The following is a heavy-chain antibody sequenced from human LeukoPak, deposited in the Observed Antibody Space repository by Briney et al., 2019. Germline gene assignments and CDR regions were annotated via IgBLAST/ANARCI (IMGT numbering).Heavy chain of an antibody. V-gene: IGHV3-21*03. CDR1: GFTFSTYS. CDR3: TRMSTTGWY. J-gene: IGHJ4*02. D-gene: IGHD5/OR15-5a*01. Sequence: GGSLRLSCAASGFTFSTYSMNWVRQAPGKGLEWVSSISSNNRYIYYADSVKGRFTISRDNAKNSLYLQMNSLKTEDTAVYYCTRMSTTGWYWGQGTLVTVSS. CDR2: ISSNNRYI.